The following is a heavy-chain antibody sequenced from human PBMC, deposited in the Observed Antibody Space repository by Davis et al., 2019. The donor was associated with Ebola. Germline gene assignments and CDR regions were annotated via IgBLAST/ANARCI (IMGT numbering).Heavy chain of an antibody. J-gene: IGHJ4*02. D-gene: IGHD1-1*01. CDR1: GFTVSSNY. V-gene: IGHV3-66*03. Sequence: GESLKISCAASGFTVSSNYMSWVRQAPGKGLEWVSVIYSCGSTYYADSVKGRFTISRDNSKNTLYLQMNSLRAEDTAVYYCARDKRYTFDYWGQGTLVTVSS. CDR2: IYSCGST. CDR3: ARDKRYTFDY.